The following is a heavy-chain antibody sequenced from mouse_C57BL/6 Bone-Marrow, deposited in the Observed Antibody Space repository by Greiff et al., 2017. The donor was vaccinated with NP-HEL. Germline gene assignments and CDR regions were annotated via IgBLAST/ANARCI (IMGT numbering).Heavy chain of an antibody. CDR1: GYTFTSYW. Sequence: VQLQQPGAELVMPGASVKLSCKASGYTFTSYWMHWVKQRPGQGLEWIGEFDPSDSYTNYNQKFKGKSTLTVDKSSSTAYMQLSSLTSADSAVYYCARGLGLFAYWGQGTLVTVSA. D-gene: IGHD4-1*01. CDR3: ARGLGLFAY. V-gene: IGHV1-69*01. J-gene: IGHJ3*01. CDR2: FDPSDSYT.